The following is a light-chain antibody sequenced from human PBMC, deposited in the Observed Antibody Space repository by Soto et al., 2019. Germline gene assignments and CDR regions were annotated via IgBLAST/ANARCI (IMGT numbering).Light chain of an antibody. CDR2: EVS. CDR3: SSYAVSNSLV. Sequence: QSALTRPPSASGSPGQSVTISCTGTSSDVGDYNYVSWYQQHPDKAPKLMIYEVSKRPSGVPDRFSGSKSGNTASLTVSGLQAEDDADYYCSSYAVSNSLVFGEGTMLTVL. J-gene: IGLJ2*01. V-gene: IGLV2-8*01. CDR1: SSDVGDYNY.